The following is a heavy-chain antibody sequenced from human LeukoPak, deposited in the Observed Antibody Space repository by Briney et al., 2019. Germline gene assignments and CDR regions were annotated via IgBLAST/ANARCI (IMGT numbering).Heavy chain of an antibody. Sequence: PGGSLRLSCAASGFTFSDYGIHWVRQAPGKGLEWVALISYDGNHKYYADSVKGRFTISRDNSKNTLYLQMNSLRAEDTAVYYCAKAFDYFDYWGQGTLVTVSS. CDR2: ISYDGNHK. J-gene: IGHJ4*02. CDR3: AKAFDYFDY. CDR1: GFTFSDYG. D-gene: IGHD3-16*01. V-gene: IGHV3-30*18.